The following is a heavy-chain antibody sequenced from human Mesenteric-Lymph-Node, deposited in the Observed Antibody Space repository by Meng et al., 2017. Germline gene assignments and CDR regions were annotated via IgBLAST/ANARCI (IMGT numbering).Heavy chain of an antibody. J-gene: IGHJ4*02. V-gene: IGHV4-61*01. Sequence: SETLSLTCAVSGDSVRSSYYWSWIRQSPGKGLELIGYIYHSGSTNYNPSLRSRVTISIDTSKNQFSLELSSVTAADTAVYYCARVPDDGSDYEYYFDYWSQGTLVTVSS. CDR1: GDSVRSSYY. CDR2: IYHSGST. D-gene: IGHD3-22*01. CDR3: ARVPDDGSDYEYYFDY.